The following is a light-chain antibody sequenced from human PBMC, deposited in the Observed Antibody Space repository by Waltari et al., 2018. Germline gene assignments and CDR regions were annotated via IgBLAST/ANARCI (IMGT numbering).Light chain of an antibody. CDR2: YAS. Sequence: DIQMTQSPSSLSASVGDTVTITCRASQDISNYLVWYQQKLGKAPKPLIYYASHLEDGVPSRFSGSASGTAFTLTINSLQPEDFATYYCQQHNNYPFTFGPGTRLDI. CDR3: QQHNNYPFT. J-gene: IGKJ3*01. CDR1: QDISNY. V-gene: IGKV1-16*01.